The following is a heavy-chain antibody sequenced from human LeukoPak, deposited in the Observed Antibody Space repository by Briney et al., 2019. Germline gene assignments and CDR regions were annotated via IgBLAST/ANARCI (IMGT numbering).Heavy chain of an antibody. D-gene: IGHD2-2*02. CDR2: ISSSSSYI. CDR1: GFTFSSYS. V-gene: IGHV3-21*01. J-gene: IGHJ4*02. CDR3: ARVGRSVVPAAIVYYFDC. Sequence: NPGGSLRLSCAASGFTFSSYSMNWVRQAPGKGLEWVSSISSSSSYIYYADSVKGRFTISRDNAKNSLYLQMNSLRAEDTAVYYCARVGRSVVPAAIVYYFDCWGQGTLVTVSS.